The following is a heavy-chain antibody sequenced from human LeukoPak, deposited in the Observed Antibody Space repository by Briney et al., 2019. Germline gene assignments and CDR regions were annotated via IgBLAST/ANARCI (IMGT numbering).Heavy chain of an antibody. CDR3: ASHVDTAMAFDY. CDR2: INHSGTT. D-gene: IGHD5-18*01. Sequence: PSETLSLTCAVYGGSFSIYYWSWLRQPPGKGLEWIGEINHSGTTNYNSSLKSRVTISVDTSKNQFSLKLSSVTAADTAVYYCASHVDTAMAFDYWGQGTLVTVSS. CDR1: GGSFSIYY. V-gene: IGHV4-34*01. J-gene: IGHJ4*02.